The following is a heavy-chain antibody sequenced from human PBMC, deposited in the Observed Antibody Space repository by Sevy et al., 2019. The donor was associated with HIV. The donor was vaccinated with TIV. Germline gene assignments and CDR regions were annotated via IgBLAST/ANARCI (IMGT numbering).Heavy chain of an antibody. CDR1: GFTFSKYS. J-gene: IGHJ4*02. CDR2: FSFGSGKI. CDR3: AREGCTKPHDY. D-gene: IGHD2-8*01. Sequence: GGSLRLSCAASGFTFSKYSMSRIRQTPGKGLEWVSTFSFGSGKINYGDSVKGRFTISRDDSRNTFYLQMNSLRAEDTAIYYCAREGCTKPHDYWGQGTVVTVSS. V-gene: IGHV3-23*01.